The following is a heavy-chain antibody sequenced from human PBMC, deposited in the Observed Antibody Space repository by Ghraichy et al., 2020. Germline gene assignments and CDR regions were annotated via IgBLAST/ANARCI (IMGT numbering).Heavy chain of an antibody. V-gene: IGHV3-15*01. Sequence: GGSLRLSCAASGFTFSNAWMSWVRQAPGKGLEWVGRIKSKTDGGTTDYAAPVKGRFTISRDDSKNTLYLQMNSLKTEDTAVYYCTTEMEMATIMGWFDPWGQGTLVTVSS. J-gene: IGHJ5*02. CDR2: IKSKTDGGTT. D-gene: IGHD5-24*01. CDR3: TTEMEMATIMGWFDP. CDR1: GFTFSNAW.